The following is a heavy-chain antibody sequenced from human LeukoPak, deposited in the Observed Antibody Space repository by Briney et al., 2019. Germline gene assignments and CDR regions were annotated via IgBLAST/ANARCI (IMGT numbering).Heavy chain of an antibody. CDR1: GYSFTDYW. V-gene: IGHV5-51*01. J-gene: IGHJ4*02. CDR2: IYPGDSDT. D-gene: IGHD3-16*01. CDR3: ARRLVSSEMFVH. Sequence: GESLKISCEGSGYSFTDYWIAWVRQMPGKGLEWMGIIYPGDSDTRYSPSFQGQVTISADKSISTAYLRWSSLKASDTAIYYCARRLVSSEMFVHWGQGTLVTVSS.